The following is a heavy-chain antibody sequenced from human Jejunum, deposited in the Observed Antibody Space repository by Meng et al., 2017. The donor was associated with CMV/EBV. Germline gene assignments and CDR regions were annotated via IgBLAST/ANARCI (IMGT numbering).Heavy chain of an antibody. Sequence: SEFTVSNNYMTWVRQAPGKGLEWVSIIYSGGKTSYADSVKGRFTISRDNSKNTVSLQMNSLRPEDTAVYYCARATTGYYYYGLSVWGQGTTVTVSS. V-gene: IGHV3-66*02. D-gene: IGHD4-11*01. CDR1: EFTVSNNY. J-gene: IGHJ6*02. CDR3: ARATTGYYYYGLSV. CDR2: IYSGGKT.